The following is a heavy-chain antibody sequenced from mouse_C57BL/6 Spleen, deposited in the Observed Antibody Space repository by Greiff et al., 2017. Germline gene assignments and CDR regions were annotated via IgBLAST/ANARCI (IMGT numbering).Heavy chain of an antibody. J-gene: IGHJ2*01. CDR1: GYTFTSYW. CDR3: AREVSPHGSYYFDD. V-gene: IGHV1-50*01. D-gene: IGHD2-2*01. CDR2: IDPSDSYT. Sequence: QVQLQQPGAELVKPGASVKLSCKASGYTFTSYWMQWVKQRPGQGLEWIGEIDPSDSYTNYNQKFKGKATLTVDTSSSTAYMQLSSLTSEDSAVYYCAREVSPHGSYYFDDWGQSTTLTVSS.